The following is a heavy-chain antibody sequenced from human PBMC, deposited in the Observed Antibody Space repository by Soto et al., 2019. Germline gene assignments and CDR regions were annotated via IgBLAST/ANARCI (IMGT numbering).Heavy chain of an antibody. Sequence: GGSLRLSCAASGFTFSSYAMSWVRQAPGKGLEWVSAISGSGGSTYYADSVKGRFTISRDNAKNSLYLQMNSLRAEDTAVYYCASYSCYDADYYDYWGQGTLVTVSS. CDR2: ISGSGGST. V-gene: IGHV3-23*01. CDR3: ASYSCYDADYYDY. D-gene: IGHD5-12*01. J-gene: IGHJ4*02. CDR1: GFTFSSYA.